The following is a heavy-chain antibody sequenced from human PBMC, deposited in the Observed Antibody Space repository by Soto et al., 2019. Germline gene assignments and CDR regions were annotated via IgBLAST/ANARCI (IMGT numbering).Heavy chain of an antibody. V-gene: IGHV3-23*01. CDR2: ISGSGGST. CDR1: GFTFSSYA. CDR3: AKDLTGEPQTDAFDI. Sequence: RGSLRLSCAASGFTFSSYAMSWVRQAPGKGLEWVSAISGSGGSTYYADSVKGRFTISRDNSKNTLYLQMNSLRAEDTAVYYCAKDLTGEPQTDAFDIWGQGTMVTVSS. J-gene: IGHJ3*02. D-gene: IGHD7-27*01.